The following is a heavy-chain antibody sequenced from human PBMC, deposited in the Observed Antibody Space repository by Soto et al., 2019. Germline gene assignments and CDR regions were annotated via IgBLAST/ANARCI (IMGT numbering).Heavy chain of an antibody. Sequence: AGSLRLSCASSGFPFSSYARNCVGQAPAKGVEWRSTVSSGGDITFYADSVKGRFTISRDNSNNTLFLQMSGLRADDTAVYFSAKDKISRSVAAASSNWFDPWGQGPLVTVS. D-gene: IGHD6-25*01. J-gene: IGHJ5*02. CDR1: GFPFSSYA. CDR3: AKDKISRSVAAASSNWFDP. CDR2: VSSGGDIT. V-gene: IGHV3-23*01.